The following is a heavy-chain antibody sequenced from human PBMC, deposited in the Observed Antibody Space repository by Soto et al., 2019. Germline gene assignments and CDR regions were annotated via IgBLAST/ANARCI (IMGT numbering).Heavy chain of an antibody. D-gene: IGHD1-26*01. V-gene: IGHV3-30*18. J-gene: IGHJ4*02. CDR2: ISYDGSNT. Sequence: QVQLVESGGGVVQPGRSLRLSCVASGFTFSSYGMHWVRQAPGKGLEWVAIISYDGSNTYYADSVKGRFTISRDNSKNPXYLXMNRLRGEDKSVYYCAKEGGLSGSYYISSSYYFDYWGQGTLVTVSS. CDR3: AKEGGLSGSYYISSSYYFDY. CDR1: GFTFSSYG.